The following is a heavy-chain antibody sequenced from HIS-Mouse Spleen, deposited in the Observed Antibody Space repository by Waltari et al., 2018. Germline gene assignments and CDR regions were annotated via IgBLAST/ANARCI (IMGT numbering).Heavy chain of an antibody. D-gene: IGHD6-19*01. CDR3: ARDRGQWLANDAFDI. CDR1: GFTFSSYS. CDR2: ISSSSSYI. J-gene: IGHJ3*02. Sequence: EVQLVESGGGLVKPGGSLRLSCAASGFTFSSYSMNWVREVPGKGVEWVSSISSSSSYIYYADSVKGRFTISRDNAKNSLYLQMNSLRAEDTAVYYCARDRGQWLANDAFDIWGQGTMVTVSS. V-gene: IGHV3-21*01.